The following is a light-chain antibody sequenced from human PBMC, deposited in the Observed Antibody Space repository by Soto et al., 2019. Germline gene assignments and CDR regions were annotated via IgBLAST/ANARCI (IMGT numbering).Light chain of an antibody. CDR1: KSDSGVYAF. J-gene: IGLJ1*01. CDR3: KSHAGSNSYV. Sequence: QSVLTQPPSASGSAGQSVTISCTGTKSDSGVYAFVSWYQHHPGKAPRLFIYEVVQRPSGVPHRLSGSKSGNTACLTVSGLQAADEADYFCKSHAGSNSYVFGSGTKVTVL. CDR2: EVV. V-gene: IGLV2-8*01.